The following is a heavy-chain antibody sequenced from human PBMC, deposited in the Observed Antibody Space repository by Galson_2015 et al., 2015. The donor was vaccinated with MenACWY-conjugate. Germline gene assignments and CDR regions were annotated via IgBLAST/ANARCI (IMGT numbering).Heavy chain of an antibody. CDR1: GYSFTSYW. CDR3: ASTNYDILTGYSNGYYYYYMDV. D-gene: IGHD3-9*01. V-gene: IGHV5-10-1*01. Sequence: QSGAEVKKPGESLRISCKGSGYSFTSYWISWVRQMPGKGLEWMGRIDPSDSYTNYSPSFQGHVTISADKSISTAYLQWSSLKASDTAMYYCASTNYDILTGYSNGYYYYYMDVWGKGTTVTVSS. CDR2: IDPSDSYT. J-gene: IGHJ6*03.